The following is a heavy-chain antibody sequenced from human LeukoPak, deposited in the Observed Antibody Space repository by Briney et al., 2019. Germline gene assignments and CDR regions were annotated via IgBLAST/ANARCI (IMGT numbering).Heavy chain of an antibody. V-gene: IGHV1-2*02. CDR3: ARGRNYYDFWSGYYRDYYYYMDV. CDR1: GYTFSGYY. CDR2: INPDSGGT. J-gene: IGHJ6*03. D-gene: IGHD3-3*01. Sequence: ASVKVSCKASGYTFSGYYIHWVRQAPGQGLEWMGWINPDSGGTNYAQKFQGRVTITRNTSISTAYMELSSLRSEDTAVYYCARGRNYYDFWSGYYRDYYYYMDVWGKGTTVTVSS.